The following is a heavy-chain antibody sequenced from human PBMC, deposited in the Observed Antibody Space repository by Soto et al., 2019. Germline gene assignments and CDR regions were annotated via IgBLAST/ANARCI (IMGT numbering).Heavy chain of an antibody. CDR3: AADRKIVGTIGAFDF. CDR1: GYTFTRYA. V-gene: IGHV1-24*01. J-gene: IGHJ4*02. Sequence: GASVKVSCKASGYTFTRYAMHWVRQAPGQRLEWMGRSAPEEGEPIYPQKFQGRVSMAEDPSTDTAYMELTSLRFEDTAVYFCAADRKIVGTIGAFDFWGQGTLVTVSS. CDR2: SAPEEGEP. D-gene: IGHD1-26*01.